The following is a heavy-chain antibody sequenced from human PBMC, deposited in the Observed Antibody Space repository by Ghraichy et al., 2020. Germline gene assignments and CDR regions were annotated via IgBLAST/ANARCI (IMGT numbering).Heavy chain of an antibody. CDR2: INHSGST. CDR1: GGSFSGYY. J-gene: IGHJ6*02. D-gene: IGHD1-7*01. Sequence: ESLNISCAVYGGSFSGYYWSWIRQPPGKGLEWIGEINHSGSTNYNPSLKSRVTISVDTSKNQFSLKLSSVTAADTAVYYCARGRVWNWGRYYYGMDVWGQGTTVTVSS. V-gene: IGHV4-34*01. CDR3: ARGRVWNWGRYYYGMDV.